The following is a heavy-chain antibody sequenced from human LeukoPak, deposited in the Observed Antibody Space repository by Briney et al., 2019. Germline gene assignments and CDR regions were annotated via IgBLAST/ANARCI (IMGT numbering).Heavy chain of an antibody. V-gene: IGHV3-48*03. Sequence: GGSLRLSCAASGFTFSSYEMNWVRQAPGKGLEWVSYISSSGSTIYYADSVKGRFTISRDNAKNSLYLQMNSLRAEDTAVYCCARASGYSSSWGYFDYWGQGTLVTVSS. CDR1: GFTFSSYE. D-gene: IGHD6-13*01. J-gene: IGHJ4*02. CDR3: ARASGYSSSWGYFDY. CDR2: ISSSGSTI.